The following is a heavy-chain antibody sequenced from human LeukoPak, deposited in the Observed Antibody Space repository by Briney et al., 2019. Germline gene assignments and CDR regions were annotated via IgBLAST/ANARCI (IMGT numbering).Heavy chain of an antibody. CDR3: AKNTRYCSSTSCYQSDY. Sequence: GGSLRLSCAASGSTVSSYAMSWVRQAPGKGLEWVSGISGSGGSTYYADSAKGRFTISRDNSKNTLYLQMNSLRAEDTAVYYCAKNTRYCSSTSCYQSDYWGQGTLVTASS. D-gene: IGHD2-2*01. CDR2: ISGSGGST. J-gene: IGHJ4*02. V-gene: IGHV3-23*01. CDR1: GSTVSSYA.